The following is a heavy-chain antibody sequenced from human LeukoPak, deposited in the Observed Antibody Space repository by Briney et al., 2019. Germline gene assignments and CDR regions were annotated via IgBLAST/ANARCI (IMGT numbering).Heavy chain of an antibody. V-gene: IGHV3-7*01. CDR2: IKQDGSDK. D-gene: IGHD3-10*01. J-gene: IGHJ4*02. CDR3: ARDLAGHYYGSGSSFDY. Sequence: GGSLRLSCAASGFSFNNYWMHWVRQAPGKGLEWVANIKQDGSDKYYVDSVKGRFTISRDNAKNSLYLQMSSLRAEDTAVYYCARDLAGHYYGSGSSFDYWGQGTLVTVS. CDR1: GFSFNNYW.